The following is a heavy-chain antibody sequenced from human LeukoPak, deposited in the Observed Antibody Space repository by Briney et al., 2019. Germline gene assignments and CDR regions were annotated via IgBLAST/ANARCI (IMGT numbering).Heavy chain of an antibody. CDR1: GFTFSAYV. J-gene: IGHJ4*02. D-gene: IGHD6-13*01. V-gene: IGHV3-48*03. CDR2: IGSSGSTV. CDR3: ARGPKLYSSSWYSGDY. Sequence: PGGSLRLSCAASGFTFSAYVMNWVRQAPGKGLEWVSYIGSSGSTVYYADSVKGRFTISRDNAKNSLYLQMNSLRAEDTAVYYCARGPKLYSSSWYSGDYWGQGTLVTVSS.